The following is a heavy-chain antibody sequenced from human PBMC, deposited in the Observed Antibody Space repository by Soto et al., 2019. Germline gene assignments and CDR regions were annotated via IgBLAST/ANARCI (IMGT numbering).Heavy chain of an antibody. CDR2: ISGSGGNT. V-gene: IGHV3-23*01. CDR1: GFTFSSYA. D-gene: IGHD3-10*01. Sequence: EVQLLESGGGLVQPGGSLRLSCAASGFTFSSYAMSWVRQAPGKGLEWVSAISGSGGNTYYADSVKGRFTISRDNSKNTLYLQMNSLRAEDTAVYYCAKWEIFSGDVDYWGQGTLVTVSS. CDR3: AKWEIFSGDVDY. J-gene: IGHJ4*02.